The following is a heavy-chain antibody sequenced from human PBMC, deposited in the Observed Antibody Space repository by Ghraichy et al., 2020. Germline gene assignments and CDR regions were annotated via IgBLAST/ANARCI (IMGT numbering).Heavy chain of an antibody. CDR1: GGSISSYY. Sequence: SETLSLTCTVSGGSISSYYWSWIRQPPGKGLEWIGYIYTSGSTNYNPSLKSRVTISVDTSKNQFSLKLSSVTAADTAVYYCARHRAQNVDTAMVYYYYYYGMYVWGQGTTVTVSS. CDR3: ARHRAQNVDTAMVYYYYYYGMYV. CDR2: IYTSGST. V-gene: IGHV4-4*09. D-gene: IGHD5-18*01. J-gene: IGHJ6*02.